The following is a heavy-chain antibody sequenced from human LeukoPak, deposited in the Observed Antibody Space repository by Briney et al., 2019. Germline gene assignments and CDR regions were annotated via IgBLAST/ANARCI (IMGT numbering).Heavy chain of an antibody. Sequence: ASVKVSCKASGYTFTSYGISWVRQAPGQGLEWMGWISAYNGNTNYAQKLQGRVTMTTDTSTSTAYMELRSLRPDDTAVYYCARDDRGYNWFDPWGQGTLVTVSS. J-gene: IGHJ5*02. CDR3: ARDDRGYNWFDP. D-gene: IGHD5-12*01. CDR1: GYTFTSYG. V-gene: IGHV1-18*01. CDR2: ISAYNGNT.